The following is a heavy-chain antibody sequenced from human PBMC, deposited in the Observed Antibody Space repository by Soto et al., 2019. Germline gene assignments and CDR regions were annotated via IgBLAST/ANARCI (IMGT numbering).Heavy chain of an antibody. CDR2: IIPIFGTA. CDR3: ASFLVVVPAAMIRDYYYYGMDV. J-gene: IGHJ6*02. V-gene: IGHV1-69*13. D-gene: IGHD2-2*01. CDR1: GGTFSSYA. Sequence: GSSVKVSCKASGGTFSSYAISWVRQAPGQGLEWMGGIIPIFGTANYAQKFQGRVTITADESTSTAYMELSSLRSEDTAVYYCASFLVVVPAAMIRDYYYYGMDVWGQGTTVIVSS.